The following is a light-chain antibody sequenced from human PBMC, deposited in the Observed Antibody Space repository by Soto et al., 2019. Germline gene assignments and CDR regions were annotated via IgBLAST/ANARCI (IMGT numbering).Light chain of an antibody. J-gene: IGLJ3*02. CDR3: CSYAGSTTWV. Sequence: QSALTQPASVSGSPGQSITISCTGTSSDVGSYNLVSWYQQHPGKAPKLIIYEGSKRPSGVSNRFSESKSGNTASLTISGLQAEDDADYYCCSYAGSTTWVFGGGTKLTVL. CDR2: EGS. CDR1: SSDVGSYNL. V-gene: IGLV2-23*01.